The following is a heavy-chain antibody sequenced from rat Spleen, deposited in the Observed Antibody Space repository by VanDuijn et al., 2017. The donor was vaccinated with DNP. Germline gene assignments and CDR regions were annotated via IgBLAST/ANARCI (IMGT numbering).Heavy chain of an antibody. CDR2: IQNGGST. CDR1: GFSLPSYG. D-gene: IGHD1-4*01. CDR3: ARSPGYYWYFDF. J-gene: IGHJ1*01. V-gene: IGHV2-27*01. Sequence: QVQLKESGPGLVQPSQTLSLTCTVSGFSLPSYGVSWVRQPPGKGLEWMGRIQNGGSTDYNSALKSRLSISRDTSKSQVFLKMNSVQTEDTAMYFCARSPGYYWYFDFWGPGTMVTVSS.